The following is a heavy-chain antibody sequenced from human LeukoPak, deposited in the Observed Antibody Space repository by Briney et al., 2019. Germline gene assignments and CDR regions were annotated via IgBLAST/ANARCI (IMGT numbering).Heavy chain of an antibody. CDR1: GYTFTSYG. CDR3: ARDLPRERYFDWLGKYYYYYYGMDV. Sequence: ASVKVSCKASGYTFTSYGISWVRQAPGQGLEWMGWISAYNGNTNYAQKLQGRVTMTTDTSTSTAYMELRSLRSDDTAVYYCARDLPRERYFDWLGKYYYYYYGMDVWGQGTTVTVSS. J-gene: IGHJ6*02. V-gene: IGHV1-18*01. D-gene: IGHD3-9*01. CDR2: ISAYNGNT.